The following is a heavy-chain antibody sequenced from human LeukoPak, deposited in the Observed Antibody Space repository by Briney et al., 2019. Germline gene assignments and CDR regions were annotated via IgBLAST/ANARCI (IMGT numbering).Heavy chain of an antibody. Sequence: ASVKVSCKASEYTFTGYYMHWVRQAPGQGLVWMGRINPNSGGTNYAQKFQDRVTMTRDTSISTAYMELNSLRSEDTAVYYCARTAPYAGSWNAKANSYYFDYWGQGSLVTVSS. V-gene: IGHV1-2*06. J-gene: IGHJ4*02. CDR3: ARTAPYAGSWNAKANSYYFDY. CDR1: EYTFTGYY. CDR2: INPNSGGT. D-gene: IGHD1-1*01.